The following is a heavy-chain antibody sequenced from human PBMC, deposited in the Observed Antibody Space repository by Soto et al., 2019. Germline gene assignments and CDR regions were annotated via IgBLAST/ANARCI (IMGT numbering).Heavy chain of an antibody. V-gene: IGHV4-30-4*01. J-gene: IGHJ6*02. CDR3: ARDHYVYDILTGYGYCYSMDV. CDR2: IYYSGST. CDR1: GGSISNGDYY. Sequence: SETLSLTCTVSGGSISNGDYYLSWIRQPPGKGLEWIGYIYYSGSTYYNPSLKSRVTISVDTSKNQFSLKLSSVTAADTAVYYCARDHYVYDILTGYGYCYSMDVWGQGTMVTVSS. D-gene: IGHD3-9*01.